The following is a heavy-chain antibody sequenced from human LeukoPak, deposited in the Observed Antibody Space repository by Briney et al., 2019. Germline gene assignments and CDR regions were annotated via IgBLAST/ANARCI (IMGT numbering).Heavy chain of an antibody. CDR3: ARDLVAAVAGLFDY. V-gene: IGHV4-4*02. D-gene: IGHD6-19*01. CDR2: IYHSGST. J-gene: IGHJ4*02. Sequence: SETLSLTCAVSGGSISSSNWWSWVRQPPGKGLEWIGEIYHSGSTNYNPSLKSRVTISVDKSKNQFSLKLSSVTAADTAVYYCARDLVAAVAGLFDYWGQGTLVTISS. CDR1: GGSISSSNW.